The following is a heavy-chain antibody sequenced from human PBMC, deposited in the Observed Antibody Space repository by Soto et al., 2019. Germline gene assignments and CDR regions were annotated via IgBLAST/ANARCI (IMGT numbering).Heavy chain of an antibody. CDR2: IYWRDAK. Sequence: QITVKGSGPTLVKPTQPLTLTCSLSGISLSTSGVGLCWLRQPPGKALEWLALIYWRDAKHYSPSLKSRLTITKDTSKNQAVLTVTNMDPVYTATYYCARGLASLTVFAFDIWHQGTMLNVS. D-gene: IGHD3-3*01. V-gene: IGHV2-5*01. CDR3: ARGLASLTVFAFDI. J-gene: IGHJ3*02. CDR1: GISLSTSGVG.